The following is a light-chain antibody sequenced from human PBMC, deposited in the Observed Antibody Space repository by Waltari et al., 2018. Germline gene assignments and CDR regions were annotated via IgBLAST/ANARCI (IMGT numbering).Light chain of an antibody. Sequence: EIVLTQSPAILSLSPGDRASISCRASQSVTNYLAWYQQKPGQAPRLLIYDTSNRATGIPARFSGSGFGTDFTLTISSLEPEDFAVYYCQQRRDWPLTFGGGTKVEIK. CDR2: DTS. CDR3: QQRRDWPLT. CDR1: QSVTNY. J-gene: IGKJ4*01. V-gene: IGKV3-11*01.